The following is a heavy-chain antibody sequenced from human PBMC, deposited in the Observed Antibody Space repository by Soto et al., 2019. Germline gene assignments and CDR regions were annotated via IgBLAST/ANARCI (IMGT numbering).Heavy chain of an antibody. Sequence: ASVKVSCKASGYTFSNSGISWVRQAPGQGLEWLGWINSDNGNTNYAQHLQGRVTLTTDTSTSTAYMDLRSLRSDDTAVYYCARKSLSNFNWFDPWGQGTLVTVSS. CDR2: INSDNGNT. CDR3: ARKSLSNFNWFDP. J-gene: IGHJ5*02. CDR1: GYTFSNSG. V-gene: IGHV1-18*01. D-gene: IGHD4-4*01.